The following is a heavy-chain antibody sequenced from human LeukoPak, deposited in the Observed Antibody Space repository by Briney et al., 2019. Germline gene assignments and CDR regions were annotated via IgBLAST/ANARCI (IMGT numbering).Heavy chain of an antibody. CDR3: ATSYDMGWLIGY. V-gene: IGHV3-7*03. J-gene: IGHJ4*02. CDR2: IKQDGSEK. D-gene: IGHD3/OR15-3a*01. Sequence: GGALRLSCAASGFTFGDTWMNWVRQVPGQGLEWVANIKQDGSEKFYVASVKGRFTISRDNGKSSLYLQMNSLRAEDTALYYCATSYDMGWLIGYWGQGTLVTVSS. CDR1: GFTFGDTW.